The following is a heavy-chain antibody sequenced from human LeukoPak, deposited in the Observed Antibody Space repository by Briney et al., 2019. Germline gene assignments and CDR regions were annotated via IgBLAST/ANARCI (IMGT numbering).Heavy chain of an antibody. CDR3: AGDGIAARPDPGYYMDV. CDR2: ISSNGGST. J-gene: IGHJ6*03. V-gene: IGHV3-64*01. CDR1: GFTFSSYA. D-gene: IGHD6-6*01. Sequence: PGGSLRLSCAASGFTFSSYAMHWVRQAPGKGLEYVSAISSNGGSTYYANSVKGRFTISRDNSKNTLYLQMGSLRAEDMAVYYCAGDGIAARPDPGYYMDVWGKGTTVTVSS.